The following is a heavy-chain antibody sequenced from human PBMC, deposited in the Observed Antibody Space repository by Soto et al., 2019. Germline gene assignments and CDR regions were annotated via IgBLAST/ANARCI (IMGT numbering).Heavy chain of an antibody. V-gene: IGHV4-31*03. CDR2: IYYSGST. J-gene: IGHJ4*02. D-gene: IGHD3-16*01. Sequence: QVQLQESGPGLVKPSQTLSLTCTVSGGSISSGGYYWSWIRQHPGKGLEWIGYIYYSGSTYYNPSLKSRVTISVDTSKNQFSLKLSSVTAADTAVYYCARGGIMITFGGVIGFDYWGQGTLVTVSS. CDR1: GGSISSGGYY. CDR3: ARGGIMITFGGVIGFDY.